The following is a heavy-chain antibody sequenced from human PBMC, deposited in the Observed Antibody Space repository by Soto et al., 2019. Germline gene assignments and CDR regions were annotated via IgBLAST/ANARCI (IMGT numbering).Heavy chain of an antibody. CDR1: GFTFSSYA. D-gene: IGHD6-19*01. CDR3: ASAFRGSSGWYAFDY. CDR2: ISYDGSNK. Sequence: GGSLRLSCAASGFTFSSYAMHWVRQAPGKGLEWVAVISYDGSNKYYADSVKGRFTISRDNSKNTLYLQMNSLRAEDTAVYYCASAFRGSSGWYAFDYWGQGTLVTVSS. J-gene: IGHJ4*02. V-gene: IGHV3-30-3*01.